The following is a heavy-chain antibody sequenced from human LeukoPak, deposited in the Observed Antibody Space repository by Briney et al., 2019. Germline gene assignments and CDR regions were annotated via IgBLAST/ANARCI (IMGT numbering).Heavy chain of an antibody. CDR2: IYYSGST. D-gene: IGHD4-17*01. Sequence: SETLSLTCTVPGGSVSSGSYYWSWIRQPPGTGLEWIGYIYYSGSTNYNPSLKSRVTISVDTSKNQFSLKLSSVTAADTAVYYCARAAERDYGDPDAFDIWGQGTMVTVSS. CDR3: ARAAERDYGDPDAFDI. J-gene: IGHJ3*02. V-gene: IGHV4-61*01. CDR1: GGSVSSGSYY.